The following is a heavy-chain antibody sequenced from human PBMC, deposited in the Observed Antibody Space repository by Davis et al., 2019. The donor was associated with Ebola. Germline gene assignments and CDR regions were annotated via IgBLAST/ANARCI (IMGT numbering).Heavy chain of an antibody. V-gene: IGHV1-3*01. CDR2: INAGNGNT. D-gene: IGHD3-9*01. CDR3: ARVDNNYYYGLDV. CDR1: GYTFTGYA. Sequence: ASVTVSCKASGYTFTGYAMHWVRQAPGQRLEWMGWINAGNGNTKYSQKFQGRVTITRDTSASTAYMELSSLRSEDTAVYYWARVDNNYYYGLDVWGKGTTVTVAS. J-gene: IGHJ6*04.